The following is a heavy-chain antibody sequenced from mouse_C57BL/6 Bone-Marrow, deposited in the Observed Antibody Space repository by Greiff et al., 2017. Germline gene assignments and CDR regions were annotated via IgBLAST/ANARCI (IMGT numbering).Heavy chain of an antibody. D-gene: IGHD3-2*02. CDR2: INPNNGGT. J-gene: IGHJ2*01. CDR1: GYTFTDYN. Sequence: EVQLQQSGPELVKPGASVKIPCKASGYTFTDYNMDWVKQSHGKSLEWIGDINPNNGGTIYNQKFKGKATLTVDKSSSTAYMELRSLTSEDTAVYYCARYGDRTAQATFDYWGQGTTLTVSS. CDR3: ARYGDRTAQATFDY. V-gene: IGHV1-18*01.